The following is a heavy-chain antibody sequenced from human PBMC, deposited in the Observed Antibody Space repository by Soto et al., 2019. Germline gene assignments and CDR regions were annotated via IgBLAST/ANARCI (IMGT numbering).Heavy chain of an antibody. CDR1: GYTFTSYY. CDR2: INPSGGST. J-gene: IGHJ6*02. V-gene: IGHV1-46*01. CDR3: ARDKRYGSGSFSTTYYYYYGMDV. D-gene: IGHD3-10*01. Sequence: ASVKVSCKASGYTFTSYYMHWVRQAPGQGLEWMGIINPSGGSTSYAQKFQGRVTMNRDTFTSTVYMELSSLRSEETAVYYCARDKRYGSGSFSTTYYYYYGMDVWGQGTTVTVSS.